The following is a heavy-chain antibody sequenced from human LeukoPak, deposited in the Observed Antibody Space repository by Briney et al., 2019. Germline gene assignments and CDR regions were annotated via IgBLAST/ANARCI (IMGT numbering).Heavy chain of an antibody. J-gene: IGHJ4*02. CDR3: ARSYYDSSGYYGVSDY. V-gene: IGHV1-18*01. CDR1: GYTFTSYG. D-gene: IGHD3-22*01. CDR2: ISAYNGNT. Sequence: GASVKVSCKASGYTFTSYGISWVRQAPGQGLEWMGWISAYNGNTNYAQKLQGRVTMTTDTSTSTAYMELRSLRSDDTAVYYCARSYYDSSGYYGVSDYWGQGTLVTVSS.